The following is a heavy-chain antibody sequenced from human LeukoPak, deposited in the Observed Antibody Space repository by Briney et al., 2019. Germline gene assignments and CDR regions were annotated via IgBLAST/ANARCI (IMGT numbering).Heavy chain of an antibody. CDR2: IIPILGIA. Sequence: ASVKVSCKASGGTFSSYAISWVRQAPGQGLEWMGRIIPILGIANYAQKFQGRVTITADKSTSTAYMELSSLRSEDTAVYYCARHSSSYGRDYWGQGTLVTVSS. J-gene: IGHJ4*02. D-gene: IGHD5-18*01. V-gene: IGHV1-69*04. CDR3: ARHSSSYGRDY. CDR1: GGTFSSYA.